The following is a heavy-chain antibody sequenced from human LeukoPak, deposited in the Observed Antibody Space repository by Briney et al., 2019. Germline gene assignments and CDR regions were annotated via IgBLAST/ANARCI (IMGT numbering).Heavy chain of an antibody. Sequence: SETLSLTCAVYGGSFSGYYWSWIRQPPGKGLEWIGEINHSGSINYNPSLKSRVTISVDTSKNQFSLKLSSVTAADTAVYYCARVKLWDSSVSYFDYWGQGTLVTVSS. CDR2: INHSGSI. V-gene: IGHV4-34*01. CDR1: GGSFSGYY. CDR3: ARVKLWDSSVSYFDY. D-gene: IGHD3-22*01. J-gene: IGHJ4*02.